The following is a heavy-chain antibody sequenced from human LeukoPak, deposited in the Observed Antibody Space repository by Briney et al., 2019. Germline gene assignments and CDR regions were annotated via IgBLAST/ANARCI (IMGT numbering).Heavy chain of an antibody. CDR1: GFTFSSNW. CDR3: AGRGDGNLYYFDH. CDR2: IKQDGGEK. V-gene: IGHV3-7*04. Sequence: GGSLRLSCAASGFTFSSNWMTWVRQAPGKGLEWVANIKQDGGEKYYVDSVKGRFTISRDNAKNSLYLQMNSLRPEDTAVYYCAGRGDGNLYYFDHWGQGTLVTVSS. D-gene: IGHD5-24*01. J-gene: IGHJ4*02.